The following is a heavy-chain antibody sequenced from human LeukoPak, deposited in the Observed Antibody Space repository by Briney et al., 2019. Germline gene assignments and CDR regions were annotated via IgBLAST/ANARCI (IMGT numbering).Heavy chain of an antibody. Sequence: SETLSLTCAVSGYSIRGDDYWGWIRQSPGKGLGWIGSIYHSGSTHYNPSLKSRVTISVDTSKNQFSLMLNSVTAADTAVYYCARNRSVTPTPGFDHWGQGTLVTVSS. CDR2: IYHSGST. J-gene: IGHJ4*02. CDR1: GYSIRGDDY. CDR3: ARNRSVTPTPGFDH. D-gene: IGHD4-17*01. V-gene: IGHV4-38-2*01.